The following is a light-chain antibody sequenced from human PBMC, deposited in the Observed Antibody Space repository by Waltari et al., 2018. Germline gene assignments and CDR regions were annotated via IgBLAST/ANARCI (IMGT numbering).Light chain of an antibody. CDR3: QQTFSIPRSS. CDR1: QSINNY. J-gene: IGKJ2*01. Sequence: DIQMTQSPSSLSASVADRVTITCRATQSINNYLNWYQHKPGRAPKLLIYAASSLQSGVPSRFTGSGSGTHFTLTITSLQPEDFATYYCQQTFSIPRSSFGQGTKLEIK. CDR2: AAS. V-gene: IGKV1-39*01.